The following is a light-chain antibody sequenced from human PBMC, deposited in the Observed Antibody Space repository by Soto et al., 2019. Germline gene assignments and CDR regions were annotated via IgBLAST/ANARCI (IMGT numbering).Light chain of an antibody. CDR2: EVS. CDR1: SSDVGGYNY. CDR3: NSYTSSRPYV. V-gene: IGLV2-14*01. J-gene: IGLJ1*01. Sequence: QSLLTQPASVSGSPGQSITISCTGTSSDVGGYNYVPWYQQHPGKAPKLMIYEVSNRPSGVSNRFSGSKSGNTASLTISGLQAEDEADYYCNSYTSSRPYVIGNGTKVTV.